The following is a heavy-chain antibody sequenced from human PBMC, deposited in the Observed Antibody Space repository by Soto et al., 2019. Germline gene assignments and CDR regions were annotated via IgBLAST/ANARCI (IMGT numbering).Heavy chain of an antibody. D-gene: IGHD3-3*01. CDR2: ISGSGGST. CDR3: AKGTEYGVVLMSTFDY. CDR1: GLTFSSYS. V-gene: IGHV3-23*01. Sequence: GVSLRLSFAASGLTFSSYSMSWVRQAPGKGLEWVSAISGSGGSTYYADSVKGRFTISRDNSKNTLYLQMNSLRAEDTALYFCAKGTEYGVVLMSTFDYWGQGTLVTVSS. J-gene: IGHJ4*02.